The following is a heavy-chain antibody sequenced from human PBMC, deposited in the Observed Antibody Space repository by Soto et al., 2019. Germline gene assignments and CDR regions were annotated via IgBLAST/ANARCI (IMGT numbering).Heavy chain of an antibody. CDR2: ISSDGKNT. Sequence: EVQLLDSGGGVVQPGGSLRLSCAASGLTSNYHAINWVRHPPEKRLEWVSTISSDGKNTHYADSVKGRFIIFSDNSSNTVHLQMYSLRVEDTAMYYCVSWLSAHFDSWGQGTLVTVSS. J-gene: IGHJ4*02. CDR3: VSWLSAHFDS. CDR1: GLTSNYHA. V-gene: IGHV3-23*01. D-gene: IGHD5-12*01.